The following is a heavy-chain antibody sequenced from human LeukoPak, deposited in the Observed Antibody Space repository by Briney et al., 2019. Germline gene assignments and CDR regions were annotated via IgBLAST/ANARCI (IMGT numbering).Heavy chain of an antibody. D-gene: IGHD1-7*01. J-gene: IGHJ4*02. Sequence: GGSLRLSCAASGFTFSSYSMNWVRQAPGKGLEWVSSISSSSYIYYADSVKGRFTISRDNAKNSLYLQMNSLRAEDTAVYYCAREYNWNCVGSDYWGQGTLVTVSS. CDR3: AREYNWNCVGSDY. CDR2: ISSSSYI. CDR1: GFTFSSYS. V-gene: IGHV3-21*01.